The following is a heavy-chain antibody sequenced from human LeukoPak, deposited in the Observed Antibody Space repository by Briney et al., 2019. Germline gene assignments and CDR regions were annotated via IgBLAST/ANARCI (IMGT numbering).Heavy chain of an antibody. CDR1: GGTFSSYS. CDR2: IIPIFGTT. V-gene: IGHV1-69*05. CDR3: ARDQTTATTTLGDAFDI. Sequence: SVKVSCKTSGGTFSSYSISWVRQAPGQGLEWMGGIIPIFGTTNYAQKFQGRVTITTDESTSTAYMELSSLRSEDTAVYYCARDQTTATTTLGDAFDIWGQGTMVTVSS. D-gene: IGHD4-11*01. J-gene: IGHJ3*02.